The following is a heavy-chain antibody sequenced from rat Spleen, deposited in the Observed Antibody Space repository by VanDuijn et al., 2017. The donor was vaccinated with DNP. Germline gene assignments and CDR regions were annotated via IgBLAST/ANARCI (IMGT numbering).Heavy chain of an antibody. CDR2: IGSAAYAP. CDR3: ARHGEVHLRYAMDA. CDR1: GFTFSAYY. J-gene: IGHJ4*01. Sequence: EVQLVESGGGLVQPGRSLKLSCAASGFTFSAYYMAWVRQAPAKGLEWVAYIGSAAYAPYYGDSVKGRFTISRDNAENTLYLLTNSLRSEDTATYYCARHGEVHLRYAMDAWGQGTSVTVSS. V-gene: IGHV5-22*01. D-gene: IGHD1-5*01.